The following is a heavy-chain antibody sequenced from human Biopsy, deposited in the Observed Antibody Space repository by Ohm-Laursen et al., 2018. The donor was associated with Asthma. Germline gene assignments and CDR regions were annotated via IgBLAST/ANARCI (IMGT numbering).Heavy chain of an antibody. CDR3: ARGSGSSLSYPEAFDI. CDR1: GGSITSFY. V-gene: IGHV4-59*01. Sequence: TLSLTRTVSGGSITSFYWSWTPQPPGRGLEWIGYIYFSGNTNYNPSLKSRVTISIDTSKNHFPLKLTAVTAADTAVYYFARGSGSSLSYPEAFDIWGQGTMVTVS. CDR2: IYFSGNT. D-gene: IGHD2-2*01. J-gene: IGHJ3*02.